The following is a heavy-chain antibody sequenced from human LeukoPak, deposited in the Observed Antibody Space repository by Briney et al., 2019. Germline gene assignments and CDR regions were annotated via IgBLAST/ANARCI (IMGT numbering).Heavy chain of an antibody. Sequence: GGSLRLSCAASGFTFDDYGMGWVRQAPGKGLEWVSGINWNGGSTGYADSVKGRFTISRDNAKNSLYLQMNSLRAEDTALYYCARATYSSGWLREGYYFDYWGQGTLVTVSS. D-gene: IGHD6-19*01. CDR1: GFTFDDYG. CDR3: ARATYSSGWLREGYYFDY. J-gene: IGHJ4*02. V-gene: IGHV3-20*04. CDR2: INWNGGST.